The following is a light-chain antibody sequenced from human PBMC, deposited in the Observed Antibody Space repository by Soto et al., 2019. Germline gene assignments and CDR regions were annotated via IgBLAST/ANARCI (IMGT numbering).Light chain of an antibody. V-gene: IGKV1-39*01. Sequence: DIQMTQSPSSLSASVGDSVSLTCRAGQNVGSFVNWYQQNPGKAHSLLIYATSNLQSGVTSMISGSVSGTEFTLTFSSLQPEDFATYFGQQSYSAQYTVGQGTKLEIK. CDR2: ATS. CDR1: QNVGSF. J-gene: IGKJ2*01. CDR3: QQSYSAQYT.